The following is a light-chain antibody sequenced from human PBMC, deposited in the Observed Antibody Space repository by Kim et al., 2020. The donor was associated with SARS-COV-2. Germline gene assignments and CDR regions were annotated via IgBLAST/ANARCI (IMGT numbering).Light chain of an antibody. CDR1: KLGDKY. Sequence: SYELTQPPSVSVSPGQTASITCSGYKLGDKYVCWYQQKPGQSPVLVIYQDTRRPSGIPERFSGSNSGYTATLTISGTQAMDEADYYCQAWDDSVVFGGGTKLTVL. J-gene: IGLJ2*01. V-gene: IGLV3-1*01. CDR2: QDT. CDR3: QAWDDSVV.